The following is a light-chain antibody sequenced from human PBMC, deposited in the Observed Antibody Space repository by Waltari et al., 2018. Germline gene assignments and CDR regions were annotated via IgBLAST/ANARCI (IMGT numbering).Light chain of an antibody. CDR1: QTISSY. J-gene: IGKJ1*01. CDR3: QQSDSVPWT. Sequence: DIQVTQSPSSLSASVGDTVNITCRASQTISSYLNWYQQRPGKAPNLLIFAASSLETVVPSRFSGSGSVTDFTLTISSLQPEDFATYYCQQSDSVPWTFGQGTKVEIK. CDR2: AAS. V-gene: IGKV1-39*01.